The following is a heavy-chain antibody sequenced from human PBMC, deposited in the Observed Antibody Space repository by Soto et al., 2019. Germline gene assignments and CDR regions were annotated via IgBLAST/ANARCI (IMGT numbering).Heavy chain of an antibody. CDR1: GFTFSSYS. CDR3: ARDHLSSYCSGGSCYSENGFDY. D-gene: IGHD2-15*01. CDR2: ISSSSSYI. Sequence: EVQLVESGGGLVKPGGSLRLSCAASGFTFSSYSMNWVRQAPGKGLEWVSSISSSSSYIYYADSVKGRFTISRDNAKNSLYLQMNSLRDEDTAVYYCARDHLSSYCSGGSCYSENGFDYWGQGTLVTVSS. V-gene: IGHV3-21*01. J-gene: IGHJ4*02.